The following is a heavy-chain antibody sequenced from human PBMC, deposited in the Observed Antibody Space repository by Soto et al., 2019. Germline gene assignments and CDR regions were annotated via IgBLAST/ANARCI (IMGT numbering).Heavy chain of an antibody. CDR2: ISGSGDST. D-gene: IGHD1-26*01. CDR3: AKRSSGSHYDY. CDR1: GFTFSSYA. J-gene: IGHJ4*02. V-gene: IGHV3-23*01. Sequence: EVQLLESGGGLVQPGGSLRLSCAASGFTFSSYAMSWVRQAPGKGLEWVSVISGSGDSTYYTDSVKGRFTISRDNSKNTLYLQMNSLRAEDTAVYYCAKRSSGSHYDYWGQGTLVTVSS.